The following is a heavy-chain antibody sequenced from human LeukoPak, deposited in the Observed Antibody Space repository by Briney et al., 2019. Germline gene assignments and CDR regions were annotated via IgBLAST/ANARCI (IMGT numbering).Heavy chain of an antibody. CDR2: VDPEDGET. V-gene: IGHV1-69-2*01. CDR3: ATNGGGVCSSTSCFLDP. D-gene: IGHD2-2*01. CDR1: GYTFTDYY. Sequence: ASVTVSCKGSGYTFTDYYMHWVQQAQAKGIEWMGLVDPEDGETIYAEKFQCRVTITADTSTDTAYMELSSLRSEDTAVYYCATNGGGVCSSTSCFLDPWGQGTLVTVSS. J-gene: IGHJ5*02.